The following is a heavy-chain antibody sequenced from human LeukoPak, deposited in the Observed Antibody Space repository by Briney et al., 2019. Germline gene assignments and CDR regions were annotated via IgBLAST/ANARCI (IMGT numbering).Heavy chain of an antibody. D-gene: IGHD6-25*01. V-gene: IGHV4-4*07. CDR1: GGPIRNYY. CDR3: AKEGSSRYDY. J-gene: IGHJ4*02. CDR2: IYPSGST. Sequence: SETLSLTCTVSGGPIRNYYWSWIRQPAGKGLEWIGYIYPSGSTNYNPSLKSRVAMSMDTSKNQFSLKVTSVTAADTAVYFCAKEGSSRYDYWGQGTLVTVSS.